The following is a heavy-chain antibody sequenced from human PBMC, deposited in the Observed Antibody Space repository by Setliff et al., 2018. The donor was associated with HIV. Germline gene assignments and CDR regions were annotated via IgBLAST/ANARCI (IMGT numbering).Heavy chain of an antibody. V-gene: IGHV1-69*10. CDR2: IIPILGIA. CDR1: GGTFNSYA. CDR3: ARDAGIPMVRGRWPLDY. Sequence: SVKVSCKASGGTFNSYAIKWVRQAPGQGLECMGEIIPILGIASYAQKFQGRVTFSADTSTSTAYMELSGLRSEDTAVYYCARDAGIPMVRGRWPLDYWGQGTLVTAPQ. J-gene: IGHJ4*02. D-gene: IGHD3-10*01.